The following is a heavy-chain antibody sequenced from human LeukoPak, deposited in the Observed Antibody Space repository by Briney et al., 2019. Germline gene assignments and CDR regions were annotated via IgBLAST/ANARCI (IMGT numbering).Heavy chain of an antibody. CDR1: GGSISSYY. CDR3: ARDLLYYDILTGLVVGPSTFDI. V-gene: IGHV4-59*01. Sequence: SETLSLTCTVSGGSISSYYWSWIRQPPGKGLGWIGYIYYSGSTNYNPSLKSRVTISVDTSKNQFSLKLSSVTAADTAVYYCARDLLYYDILTGLVVGPSTFDIWGQGTMVTVSS. D-gene: IGHD3-9*01. J-gene: IGHJ3*02. CDR2: IYYSGST.